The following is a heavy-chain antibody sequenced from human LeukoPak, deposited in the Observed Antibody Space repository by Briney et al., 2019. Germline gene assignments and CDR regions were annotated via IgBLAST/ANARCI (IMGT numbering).Heavy chain of an antibody. Sequence: GGSLRLSCAASGFTFSSYSMNWVRQAPGKGLEWVASISSSSSYIYYADSVKGRFTISRDNAKNSLYLQMNSLRAEDTAVYYCARLPLGAFGEVLNFDCWGQGTLVTVSS. D-gene: IGHD3-10*01. CDR1: GFTFSSYS. V-gene: IGHV3-21*01. CDR3: ARLPLGAFGEVLNFDC. CDR2: ISSSSSYI. J-gene: IGHJ4*02.